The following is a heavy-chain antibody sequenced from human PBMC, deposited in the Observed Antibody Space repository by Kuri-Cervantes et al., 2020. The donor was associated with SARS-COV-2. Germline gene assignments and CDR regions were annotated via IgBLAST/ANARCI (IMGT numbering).Heavy chain of an antibody. J-gene: IGHJ4*02. CDR2: INHSGST. CDR3: VRKMDTAMVIDY. V-gene: IGHV4-34*01. D-gene: IGHD5-18*01. Sequence: GSLRLSCAVYGGSFSGYYWSWIRQPPGKGLEWIGEINHSGSTNYNPSLKSRVTISVDTSKNQFSLKLSSVTAADTAVYYCVRKMDTAMVIDYWGQGTLVTVSS. CDR1: GGSFSGYY.